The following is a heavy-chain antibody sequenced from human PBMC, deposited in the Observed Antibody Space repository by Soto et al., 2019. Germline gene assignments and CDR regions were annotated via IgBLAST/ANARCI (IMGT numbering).Heavy chain of an antibody. Sequence: GGSLRLSCAASGFSFSSYWMSWVRQAPGKGLEWVANIKEDGSDKYYVDSVKGRITISRDNAKNSLYLQMNSLRAEDTAVYYCARRYDFWSGFQVGGYYYYMDVWGKGTTVTVSS. CDR2: IKEDGSDK. J-gene: IGHJ6*03. CDR1: GFSFSSYW. V-gene: IGHV3-7*01. CDR3: ARRYDFWSGFQVGGYYYYMDV. D-gene: IGHD3-3*01.